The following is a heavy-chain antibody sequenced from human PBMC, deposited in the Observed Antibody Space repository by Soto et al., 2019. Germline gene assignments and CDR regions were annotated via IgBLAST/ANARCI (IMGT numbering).Heavy chain of an antibody. CDR1: GGSISSSSYY. CDR2: IYYSGST. CDR3: ARQNVDPVVGGIGYFDL. D-gene: IGHD2-15*01. V-gene: IGHV4-39*01. J-gene: IGHJ2*01. Sequence: QLQLQESGPGLVKPSETLSLTCTVSGGSISSSSYYWGWIRQPPGKGLEWIGSIYYSGSTYYNPSLKSRVTISVDTSKNQFSLKLSSVTAADTAVYYCARQNVDPVVGGIGYFDLWGRGTLVTVSS.